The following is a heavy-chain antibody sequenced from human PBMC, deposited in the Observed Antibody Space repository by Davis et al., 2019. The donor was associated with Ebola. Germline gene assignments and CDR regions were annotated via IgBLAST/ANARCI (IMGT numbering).Heavy chain of an antibody. CDR1: GGTFSSYA. J-gene: IGHJ4*02. V-gene: IGHV1-3*01. Sequence: AASVKVSCKASGGTFSSYAISWVRQAPGQGLEWMGWINAGNGNTKYSQKFQGRVTITRDTSASTAYMELSSLRSEDTAVYYCARAGKNDYWGQGTLVTVSS. CDR3: ARAGKNDY. CDR2: INAGNGNT.